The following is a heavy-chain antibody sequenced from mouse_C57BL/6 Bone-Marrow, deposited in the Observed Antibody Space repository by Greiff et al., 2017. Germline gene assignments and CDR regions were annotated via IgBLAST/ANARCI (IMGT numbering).Heavy chain of an antibody. CDR3: TTGATVVYFDY. V-gene: IGHV14-4*01. CDR2: IDPENGDT. CDR1: GFNIKDDY. D-gene: IGHD1-1*01. Sequence: EVQLQQSGAELVRPGASVKLSCTASGFNIKDDYMHWVKQRPEQGLEWIGWIDPENGDTEHASKFQGKATITADTSSNTAYLQLSSLTSEDSAVYYCTTGATVVYFDYWGQGTTLTVSA. J-gene: IGHJ2*01.